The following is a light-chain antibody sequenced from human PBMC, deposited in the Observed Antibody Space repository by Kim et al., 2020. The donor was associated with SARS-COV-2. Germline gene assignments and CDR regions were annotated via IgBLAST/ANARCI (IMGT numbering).Light chain of an antibody. V-gene: IGKV3-11*01. CDR2: DAS. Sequence: TPGDRATLSCRASQSVSSYLALYQQKPGQAPRLLIYDASNRATGIPARFSGSGSGTDFTLTISSLEPEDFAVYYCQQRSNWPPITFGQGTRLEIK. CDR3: QQRSNWPPIT. CDR1: QSVSSY. J-gene: IGKJ5*01.